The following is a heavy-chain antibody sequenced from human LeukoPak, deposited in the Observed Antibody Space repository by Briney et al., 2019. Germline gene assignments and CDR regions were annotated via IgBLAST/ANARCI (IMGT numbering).Heavy chain of an antibody. CDR2: IYPGDANIDI. Sequence: GESLKISCKGSGYDFPRHWIGWVRQMAGRGLEWMGTIYPGDANIDIGYSPSFQGQVTISADKSISTAYLQWSSLKASDTAMYYCASQLGGYSNYYYYGMDVWGQGTTVTVSS. V-gene: IGHV5-51*01. CDR3: ASQLGGYSNYYYYGMDV. CDR1: GYDFPRHW. J-gene: IGHJ6*02. D-gene: IGHD5-18*01.